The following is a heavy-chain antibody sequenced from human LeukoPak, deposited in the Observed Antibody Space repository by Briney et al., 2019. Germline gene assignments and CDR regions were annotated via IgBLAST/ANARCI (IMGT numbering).Heavy chain of an antibody. Sequence: SETLSLTCAVSGGSISSSNWWSWVRQPPGKGLEWIGEIYHSGDTYYNPSLKSRVTISVATSKNQFSLNLRSVTAADTAVYYCARIYCSGGSCYLGRETYYYCYYMDVRGKGTTVTVSS. J-gene: IGHJ6*03. CDR2: IYHSGDT. D-gene: IGHD2-15*01. V-gene: IGHV4-4*02. CDR1: GGSISSSNW. CDR3: ARIYCSGGSCYLGRETYYYCYYMDV.